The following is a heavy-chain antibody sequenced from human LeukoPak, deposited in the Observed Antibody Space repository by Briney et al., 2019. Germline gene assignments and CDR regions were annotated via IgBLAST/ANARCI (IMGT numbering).Heavy chain of an antibody. J-gene: IGHJ2*01. CDR2: MNPNSGNT. CDR1: GYTSTNYD. CDR3: AKSGAEGFDWCFDL. V-gene: IGHV1-8*01. D-gene: IGHD3-10*01. Sequence: ASVKVSCKASGYTSTNYDINWVRQAPGQGLEWMGWMNPNSGNTGYAQKFQGRVTMTRNTSISTAFMELSSLRSEDTAVYFCAKSGAEGFDWCFDLWGHGTLVTVSS.